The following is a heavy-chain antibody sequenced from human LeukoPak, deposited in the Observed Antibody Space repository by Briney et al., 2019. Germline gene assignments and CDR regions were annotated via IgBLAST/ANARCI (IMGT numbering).Heavy chain of an antibody. V-gene: IGHV3-9*03. D-gene: IGHD6-13*01. Sequence: GRSLRLSCAASGFTFDDYAMHWVRQAPGKGLEWVSGFSWNSGSIGYADSVKGRFTISRDNAKNSLYLQMNSLRAEDMALYYCAKGRRLGIAAAEIDYWGQGTLVTVSS. CDR2: FSWNSGSI. J-gene: IGHJ4*02. CDR3: AKGRRLGIAAAEIDY. CDR1: GFTFDDYA.